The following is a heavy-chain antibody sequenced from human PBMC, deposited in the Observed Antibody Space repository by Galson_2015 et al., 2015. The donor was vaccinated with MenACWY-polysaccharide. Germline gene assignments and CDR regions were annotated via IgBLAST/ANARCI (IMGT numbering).Heavy chain of an antibody. J-gene: IGHJ4*02. V-gene: IGHV3-23*01. D-gene: IGHD6-13*01. CDR1: GFSFSAYG. CDR3: AKVGPRSSWTMGVDY. Sequence: SLRLSCAASGFSFSAYGMTWVCQAPGRGLEWVSGSGSGGGLYYADSVKGRFTVSRDNSKNTLYLQMNNLRAEDTAIYYCAKVGPRSSWTMGVDYWGQGTLVTVSS. CDR2: SGSGGGL.